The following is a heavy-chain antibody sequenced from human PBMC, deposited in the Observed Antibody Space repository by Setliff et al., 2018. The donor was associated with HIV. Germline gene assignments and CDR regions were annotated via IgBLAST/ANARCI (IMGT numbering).Heavy chain of an antibody. D-gene: IGHD3-3*01. Sequence: GASVKVSCKASGYNFTSNGISWVRQAPGQGLEWMGRISASKGNTKYTQDFQGRVTMTTDTSKSTVYMELRSLRSDDTAVYYCARDEGFWRGFTYNYYMDVWGKGTTVTVSS. J-gene: IGHJ6*03. CDR2: ISASKGNT. CDR1: GYNFTSNG. CDR3: ARDEGFWRGFTYNYYMDV. V-gene: IGHV1-18*01.